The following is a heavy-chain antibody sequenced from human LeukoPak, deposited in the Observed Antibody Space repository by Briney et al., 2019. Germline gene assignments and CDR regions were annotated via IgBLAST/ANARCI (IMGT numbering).Heavy chain of an antibody. CDR1: GFTFSNYW. V-gene: IGHV3-74*01. J-gene: IGHJ4*02. D-gene: IGHD3-22*01. CDR3: ARSAYYDSIGYYYDY. CDR2: ISSDGSRT. Sequence: GSLRLSCAASGFTFSNYWMHWVRQAPGEGLVWVSRISSDGSRTNYADSVKGRFTISRDNAKNTVVLQMNSLRAEDTTVYYCARSAYYDSIGYYYDYWGQGTLVTVSS.